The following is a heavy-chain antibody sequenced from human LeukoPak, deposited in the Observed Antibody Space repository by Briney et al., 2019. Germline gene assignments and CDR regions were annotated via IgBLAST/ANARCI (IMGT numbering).Heavy chain of an antibody. CDR3: ARDRGGYYDSSATRSDAFDI. CDR2: ISYDGGNK. J-gene: IGHJ3*02. Sequence: PGASLRLSCAASGFTFSSYAMHWVRQAPGKGLEWVAVISYDGGNKYYADSVKGRFTISRDNSKNTLYLQMNSLRAEDTAVYYCARDRGGYYDSSATRSDAFDIWGQGTMVTVSS. V-gene: IGHV3-30-3*01. D-gene: IGHD3-22*01. CDR1: GFTFSSYA.